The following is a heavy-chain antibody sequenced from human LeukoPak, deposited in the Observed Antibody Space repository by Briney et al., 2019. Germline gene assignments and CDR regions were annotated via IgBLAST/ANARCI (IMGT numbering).Heavy chain of an antibody. CDR2: IKQDGSEK. V-gene: IGHV3-7*01. CDR1: GFTFSSYW. J-gene: IGHJ4*02. Sequence: PGGSLRLSCAASGFTFSSYWMSWVRQAPGKGLEWVANIKQDGSEKYYVDSVKGRFTISRDNAKNSLYLQMNSLRAEDTAVYYCARDGDQAHLYYFDYWGQGTLVTVSS. D-gene: IGHD3-3*01. CDR3: ARDGDQAHLYYFDY.